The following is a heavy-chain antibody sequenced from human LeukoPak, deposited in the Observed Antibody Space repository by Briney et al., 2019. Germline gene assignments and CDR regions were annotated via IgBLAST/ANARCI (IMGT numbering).Heavy chain of an antibody. CDR1: GFTFSSYG. CDR3: AKEGRCSGGSCYWSQH. V-gene: IGHV3-30*18. J-gene: IGHJ1*01. CDR2: ISYDGSNK. Sequence: AGGSLRLSCAASGFTFSSYGMHWVRQAPGKGLEWVAVISYDGSNKYYADSVKGRFTISRDNSKNTLYLQMNSLRAEDTAVNYCAKEGRCSGGSCYWSQHWGQGTLVTVSS. D-gene: IGHD2-15*01.